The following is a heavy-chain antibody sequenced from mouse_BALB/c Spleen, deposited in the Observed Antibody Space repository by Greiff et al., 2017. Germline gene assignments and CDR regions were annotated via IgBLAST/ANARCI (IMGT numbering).Heavy chain of an antibody. J-gene: IGHJ4*01. CDR2: IWSGGST. D-gene: IGHD2-3*01. CDR1: GFSLTSYG. Sequence: QVQLKESGPGLVQPSQSLSITCTVSGFSLTSYGVHWVRQSPGKGLEWLGVIWSGGSTDYNAAFISRLSISKDNSKSQVFFKMNSLQANDTAIYYCARIPGYSYAMDYWGQGTSVTVSS. CDR3: ARIPGYSYAMDY. V-gene: IGHV2-2*02.